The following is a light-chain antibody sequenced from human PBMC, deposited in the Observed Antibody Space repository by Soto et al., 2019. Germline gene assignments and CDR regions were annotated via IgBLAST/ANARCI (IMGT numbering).Light chain of an antibody. CDR1: QNIRNY. CDR2: AAS. V-gene: IGKV1-39*01. J-gene: IGKJ1*01. Sequence: DIQMTQSPSSLSASVRDSVTITCRASQNIRNYLNWYQQKPGRAPKILIYAASSLQSGVPSRFSGGGSGTDFTLTITSLQPEDFATYYCQQSYSSPWTFGLGNKVEIK. CDR3: QQSYSSPWT.